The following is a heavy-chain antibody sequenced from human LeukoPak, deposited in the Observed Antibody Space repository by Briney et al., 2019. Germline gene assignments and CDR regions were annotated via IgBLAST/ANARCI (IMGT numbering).Heavy chain of an antibody. CDR2: IYYSGST. J-gene: IGHJ4*02. CDR3: ARARDTAMVTVFDY. Sequence: PSETLSLTCTVSGGSISSYYWSWIRQPPGKGLEWIGHIYYSGSTNYNPSLKSRVTISVDTSKNQFSLKLSSVTAADTAVYYCARARDTAMVTVFDYWGQGTLVTVSS. CDR1: GGSISSYY. D-gene: IGHD5-18*01. V-gene: IGHV4-59*01.